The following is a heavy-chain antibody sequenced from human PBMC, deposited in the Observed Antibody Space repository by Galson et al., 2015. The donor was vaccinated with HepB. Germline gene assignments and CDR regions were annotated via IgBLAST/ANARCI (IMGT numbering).Heavy chain of an antibody. V-gene: IGHV1-69*13. J-gene: IGHJ4*02. CDR3: ARHDYYESGGYYNPFDY. CDR1: GDTFSDYA. D-gene: IGHD3-22*01. CDR2: IIPMFGTA. Sequence: SVKVSCKASGDTFSDYAISWVRQAPGQGLEWMGGIIPMFGTANYAQKFQGRVTISADESTSTVYMGLSSLRSEDTAFYYCARHDYYESGGYYNPFDYWGQGTLVTVSS.